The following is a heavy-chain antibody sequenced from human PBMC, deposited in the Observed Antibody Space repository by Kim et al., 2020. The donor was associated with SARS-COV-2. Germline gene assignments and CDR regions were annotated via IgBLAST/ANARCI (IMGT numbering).Heavy chain of an antibody. CDR2: IRSKAYGGTT. CDR1: GFTFGDYA. V-gene: IGHV3-49*03. Sequence: GGSLRLSCTASGFTFGDYAMSWFRQAPGKGLEWVGFIRSKAYGGTTEYAASVKGRFTISRDDSKSIAYLQMNSLKTEDTAVYYCTSSRPYGSGSWTFDYWGQGTLVTVSS. CDR3: TSSRPYGSGSWTFDY. D-gene: IGHD3-10*01. J-gene: IGHJ4*02.